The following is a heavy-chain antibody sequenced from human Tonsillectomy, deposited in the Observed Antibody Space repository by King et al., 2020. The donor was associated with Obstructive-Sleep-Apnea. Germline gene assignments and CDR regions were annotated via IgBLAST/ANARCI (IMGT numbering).Heavy chain of an antibody. CDR1: GFTFSSYG. D-gene: IGHD3-22*01. J-gene: IGHJ4*02. CDR2: IRYDGSNK. V-gene: IGHV3-30*02. Sequence: VQLVESGGGVVQPGGSLRLSCAASGFTFSSYGMHWVRQAPGKGLEWVAFIRYDGSNKYYADSVKGRFTISRDNSKNTMYLQLNSLRAEDTAVYYCAKGKGIYYYDTSGYSPFDYWGQGTLVTVSS. CDR3: AKGKGIYYYDTSGYSPFDY.